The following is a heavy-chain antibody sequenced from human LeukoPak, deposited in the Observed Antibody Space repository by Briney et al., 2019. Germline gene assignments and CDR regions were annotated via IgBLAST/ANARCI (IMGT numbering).Heavy chain of an antibody. CDR2: INPNSGGT. D-gene: IGHD1-1*01. Sequence: GASVKASCKASGYTFTGYYMHWVRQAPGQGLEWMGWINPNSGGTNYAQKFQGRVTMTRDTSISTAYMELSRLRSDDMAVYYCARDLRGVEEVDYWGQGTLVTVSS. CDR1: GYTFTGYY. V-gene: IGHV1-2*02. CDR3: ARDLRGVEEVDY. J-gene: IGHJ4*02.